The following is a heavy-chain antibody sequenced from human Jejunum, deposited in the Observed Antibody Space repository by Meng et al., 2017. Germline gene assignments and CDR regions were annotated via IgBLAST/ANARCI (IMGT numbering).Heavy chain of an antibody. CDR3: AILAGRNDAFDI. D-gene: IGHD6-19*01. CDR1: GFTFTKYW. CDR2: ITSDGSNT. J-gene: IGHJ3*02. V-gene: IGHV3-74*01. Sequence: GGSLRLSCAASGFTFTKYWMEWVRQAPGKGLVWVSHITSDGSNTVYADSVKGRFTISRDNAKNTLYLQMNSLRAEDTAVYYCAILAGRNDAFDIWGQGTMVTCSS.